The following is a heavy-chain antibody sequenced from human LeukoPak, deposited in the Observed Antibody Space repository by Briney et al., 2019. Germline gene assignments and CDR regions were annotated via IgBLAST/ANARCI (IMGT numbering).Heavy chain of an antibody. Sequence: ASVKVSCKASGYTFTDYYMHWVRQAPGQGFEWMGWTNPNDGDTNYAQKFQGRVTMTRDTSISTAHMEVSRLRSDDTAVYYCARANFLYCSSSACLFDYWGQGTLVTVSS. D-gene: IGHD2-2*01. CDR2: TNPNDGDT. V-gene: IGHV1-2*02. CDR3: ARANFLYCSSSACLFDY. J-gene: IGHJ4*02. CDR1: GYTFTDYY.